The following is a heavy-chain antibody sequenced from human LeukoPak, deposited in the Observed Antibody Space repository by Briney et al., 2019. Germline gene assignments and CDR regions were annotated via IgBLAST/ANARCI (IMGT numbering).Heavy chain of an antibody. CDR2: ISYDGSSI. D-gene: IGHD2-15*01. V-gene: IGHV3-30*18. J-gene: IGHJ4*02. CDR3: AKDRYCSGGSCNYDALDC. CDR1: GFTFSTYG. Sequence: GGFLRLSCAASGFTFSTYGMHWVRQAPGKGLEWVSLISYDGSSIYYADSVKGRFTISRDNSKNTLYLQMNSLRAEDTAVYYCAKDRYCSGGSCNYDALDCWGQGTLVAVSS.